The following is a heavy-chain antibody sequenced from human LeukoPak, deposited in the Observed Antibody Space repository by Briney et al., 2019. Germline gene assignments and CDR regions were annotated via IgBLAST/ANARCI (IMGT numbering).Heavy chain of an antibody. Sequence: GGSLRLSCAGSGFTFSSDWMHWVRQAPGKGLVRLSRINSDGSSRSYADSVKGRFTISRDNGKNTLYLQMNSLRAEDTAVYYCARNRGTYYGLNDYWGQGTRVTVSS. J-gene: IGHJ4*02. V-gene: IGHV3-74*01. D-gene: IGHD1-26*01. CDR3: ARNRGTYYGLNDY. CDR2: INSDGSSR. CDR1: GFTFSSDW.